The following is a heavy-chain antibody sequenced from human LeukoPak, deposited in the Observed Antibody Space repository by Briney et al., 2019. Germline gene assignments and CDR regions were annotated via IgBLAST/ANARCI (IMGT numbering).Heavy chain of an antibody. J-gene: IGHJ4*02. CDR2: IYYSGST. D-gene: IGHD6-19*01. V-gene: IGHV4-59*01. CDR3: ARAARSGYSSGWYDY. Sequence: SETLSLTCTVSGGSISSYYWSWIRQPPGKGLEWIGYIYYSGSTNYNPSLKSRVTISVDTSKNQFSLKLSSVTAADTAVYYCARAARSGYSSGWYDYCGQGTLVTVSS. CDR1: GGSISSYY.